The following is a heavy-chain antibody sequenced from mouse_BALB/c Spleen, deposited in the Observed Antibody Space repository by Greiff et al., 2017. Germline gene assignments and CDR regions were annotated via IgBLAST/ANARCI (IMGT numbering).Heavy chain of an antibody. Sequence: QVQLKQSGPELVKPGASVRISCKASGYTFTSYYIHWVKQRPGQGLEWIGWIYPGNVNTKYNEKFKGKATLTADKSSSTAYMQLSSLTSEDSAVYFCARSGTGTWFAYWGQGTLVTVSA. CDR3: ARSGTGTWFAY. J-gene: IGHJ3*01. CDR1: GYTFTSYY. V-gene: IGHV1S56*01. CDR2: IYPGNVNT. D-gene: IGHD4-1*01.